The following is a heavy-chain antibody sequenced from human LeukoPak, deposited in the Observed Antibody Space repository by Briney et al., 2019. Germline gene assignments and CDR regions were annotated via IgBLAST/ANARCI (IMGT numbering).Heavy chain of an antibody. D-gene: IGHD3-22*01. CDR2: ISRSGVAT. CDR3: AKHSHDGSAPYYEVQLDY. V-gene: IGHV3-23*01. J-gene: IGHJ4*02. CDR1: GFTFDDYA. Sequence: PGGSLRLSCAASGFTFDDYAMHWVRQAPGKGLEWVSTISRSGVATYYANSVKGRFTISRDNSKNTVYLQMNSLRAEDTAIYYCAKHSHDGSAPYYEVQLDYWGQGTLVTVSS.